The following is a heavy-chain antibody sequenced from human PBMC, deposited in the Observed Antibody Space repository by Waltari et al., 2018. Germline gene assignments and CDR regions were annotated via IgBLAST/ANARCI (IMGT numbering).Heavy chain of an antibody. Sequence: QVQLVESGGGVVQPGGSLRLSCAASGFMFNRYGMHWVRQAPGKGLEWVAFIRYDGTNKYYADSVKGRFTISRDNSKNTLYLQMNSLRVEDTSLYYCAKDPGYADYYFDYWGQGTLVTVSS. J-gene: IGHJ4*02. D-gene: IGHD4-17*01. CDR1: GFMFNRYG. CDR3: AKDPGYADYYFDY. CDR2: IRYDGTNK. V-gene: IGHV3-30*02.